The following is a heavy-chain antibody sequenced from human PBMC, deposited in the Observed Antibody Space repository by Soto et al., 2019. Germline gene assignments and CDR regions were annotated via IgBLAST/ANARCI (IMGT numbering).Heavy chain of an antibody. CDR3: ARAGAAPYYYYGLDV. D-gene: IGHD3-10*01. CDR1: GYTFSAYD. CDR2: IRTYNGDT. V-gene: IGHV1-18*01. J-gene: IGHJ6*02. Sequence: HMMQSGAEVKKPGASVRVSCKTAGYTFSAYDIYWVRQAPGQGLEWMGWIRTYNGDTNYAQKFQTKVTMTTYTSTDTAYMDLRSLTSDDTDIYYCARAGAAPYYYYGLDVWGQGTTVTVSS.